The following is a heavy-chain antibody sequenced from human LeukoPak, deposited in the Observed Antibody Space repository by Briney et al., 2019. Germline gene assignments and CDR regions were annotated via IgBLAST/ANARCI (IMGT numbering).Heavy chain of an antibody. CDR2: INHSGST. CDR3: ARGRYSSGNSWFDP. J-gene: IGHJ5*02. D-gene: IGHD6-19*01. V-gene: IGHV4-34*01. CDR1: GGSFSGYY. Sequence: SETLSLTCAVYGGSFSGYYWSWIRQPPGKGLEWIGEINHSGSTNYNPSLKGRVTISVDTSKNQFSLKLSSVTAADTAVYYCARGRYSSGNSWFDPWGQGTLVTVSS.